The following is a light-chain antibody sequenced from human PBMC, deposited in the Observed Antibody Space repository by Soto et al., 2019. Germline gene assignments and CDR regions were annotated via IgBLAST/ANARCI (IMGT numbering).Light chain of an antibody. CDR2: GAS. Sequence: ERAMTQSRGTLSVSPRGRATLSCRASQSISDTLAWYQQKPGQAPRLLIYGASSRATGIPDRFSGSGSGTDFTLTISSLQPEDFATYYCQQLNSYPSITFGQGTRLEI. CDR1: QSISDT. CDR3: QQLNSYPSIT. V-gene: IGKV3D-15*01. J-gene: IGKJ5*01.